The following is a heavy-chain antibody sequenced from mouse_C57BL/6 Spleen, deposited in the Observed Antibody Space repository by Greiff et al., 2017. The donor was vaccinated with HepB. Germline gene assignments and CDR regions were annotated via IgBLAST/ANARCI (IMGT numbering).Heavy chain of an antibody. CDR3: AIYYGSREDYAMDY. D-gene: IGHD1-1*01. CDR2: IWSGGST. J-gene: IGHJ4*01. Sequence: VQLVESGPGLVQPSQSLSITCTVSGFSLTSYGVHWVRQSPGKGLEWLGVIWSGGSTDYNAAFISRLSISKDNSKSQVFFKMNSLQADDTAIYYCAIYYGSREDYAMDYWGQGTSVTVSS. CDR1: GFSLTSYG. V-gene: IGHV2-2*01.